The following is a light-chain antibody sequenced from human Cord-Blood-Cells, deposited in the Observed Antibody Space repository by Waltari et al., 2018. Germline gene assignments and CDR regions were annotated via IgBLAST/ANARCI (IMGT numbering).Light chain of an antibody. CDR2: AAS. Sequence: DSQMTQSPSAVSASLVDRVTITWRASERVRSYLNGYQQKPGKAPKLLIYAASSLQSGVPSRFSVSGSGTDFTLTISSLQPEDFATYYCQQSYSTPWTFGQGTKLEIK. J-gene: IGKJ2*01. CDR1: ERVRSY. V-gene: IGKV1-39*01. CDR3: QQSYSTPWT.